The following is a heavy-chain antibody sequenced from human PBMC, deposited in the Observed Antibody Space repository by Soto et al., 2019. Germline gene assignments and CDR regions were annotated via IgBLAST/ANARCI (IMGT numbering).Heavy chain of an antibody. D-gene: IGHD2-15*01. Sequence: QVQLVQSGAEVKKPGSSVKVSCKASGGTFSSYTISWVRQAPGQGLEWMGRIIPILGIANYAQKFQGRVTITADKSTSTDYMELSSLRSEDTAVYYCAREEGPRRIYMDVWGKGTTVTVSS. CDR3: AREEGPRRIYMDV. V-gene: IGHV1-69*08. CDR2: IIPILGIA. J-gene: IGHJ6*03. CDR1: GGTFSSYT.